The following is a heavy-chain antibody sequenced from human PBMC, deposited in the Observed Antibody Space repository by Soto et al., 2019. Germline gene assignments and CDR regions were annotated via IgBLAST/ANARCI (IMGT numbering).Heavy chain of an antibody. CDR2: VSAYNGNT. J-gene: IGHJ5*02. D-gene: IGHD2-2*01. CDR3: ARGPRYCSSTSCFNWFDP. V-gene: IGHV1-18*01. Sequence: ASVKVSCKASGYTFTSYGISWVRQAPGQGLEWMGWVSAYNGNTNYAQKLQGRVTMTTDTSTSTAYMELRSLRSDDTAVYYCARGPRYCSSTSCFNWFDPWGQGTLVTVSS. CDR1: GYTFTSYG.